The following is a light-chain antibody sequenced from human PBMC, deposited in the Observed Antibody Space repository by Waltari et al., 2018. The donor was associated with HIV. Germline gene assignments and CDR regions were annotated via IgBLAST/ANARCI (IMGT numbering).Light chain of an antibody. CDR2: GAS. CDR1: QSVSTN. V-gene: IGKV3-15*01. CDR3: QQYKNWPRG. Sequence: ELVMTQSPAISSVSPGERATLPCRASQSVSTNLAWYQQKPGQAPKILVYGASTKATDIPARFSGSGSGTEFTLTISSLQSEDFAVYYCQQYKNWPRGFGGGTKVEIK. J-gene: IGKJ4*01.